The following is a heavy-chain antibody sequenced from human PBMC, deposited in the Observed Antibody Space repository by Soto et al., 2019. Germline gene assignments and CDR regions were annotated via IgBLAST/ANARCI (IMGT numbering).Heavy chain of an antibody. CDR2: IYHSRST. CDR3: ARVRGKYDFWCGYYFDC. V-gene: IGHV4-4*02. Sequence: KASETLSLTSAASGGSIRSSHWWSWVRQPPGKGLEWIGEIYHSRSTSYNPSLKSRVTISVDKSKNQFSLKLSSVTAADTAVYYCARVRGKYDFWCGYYFDCWVQVTMVTVSS. J-gene: IGHJ4*02. D-gene: IGHD3-3*01. CDR1: GGSIRSSHW.